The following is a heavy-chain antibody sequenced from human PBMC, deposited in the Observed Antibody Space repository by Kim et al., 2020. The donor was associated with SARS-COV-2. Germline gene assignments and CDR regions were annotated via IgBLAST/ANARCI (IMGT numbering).Heavy chain of an antibody. CDR3: ARDGIGSGSYYISNWFDP. J-gene: IGHJ5*02. Sequence: ASVKVSCKASGYTFTSYGISWVRQAPGQGLEWMGWISAYNGNTNYAQKLQGRVTMTTDTSTSTAYMELRSLRSDDTAVYYCARDGIGSGSYYISNWFDPWGQGTLVTVSS. D-gene: IGHD3-10*01. CDR2: ISAYNGNT. CDR1: GYTFTSYG. V-gene: IGHV1-18*01.